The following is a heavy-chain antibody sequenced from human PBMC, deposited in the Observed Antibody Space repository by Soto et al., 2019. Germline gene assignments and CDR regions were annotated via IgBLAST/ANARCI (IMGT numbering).Heavy chain of an antibody. CDR3: AKDASCYSCGA. V-gene: IGHV4-39*01. CDR2: IRYGGSA. Sequence: PSETLSLTCAVSGGSISSSNFYWGWFRQPPGKGLVWIGSIRYGGSAYYSPSLESRVTISVDTSKNQFSLSVRSVSAADTAVYYCAKDASCYSCGAWGQGALVTVSS. D-gene: IGHD2-15*01. J-gene: IGHJ4*02. CDR1: GGSISSSNFY.